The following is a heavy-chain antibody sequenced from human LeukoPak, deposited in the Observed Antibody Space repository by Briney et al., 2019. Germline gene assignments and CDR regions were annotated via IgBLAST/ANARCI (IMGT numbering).Heavy chain of an antibody. V-gene: IGHV1-46*01. D-gene: IGHD2-15*01. J-gene: IGHJ2*01. CDR2: INPSGGST. CDR1: GYTFTSYY. Sequence: GASVKVSCKASGYTFTSYYMHWVRQAPGQGLEWMGIINPSGGSTSYAQKFQGRVTMTRDMSTSTVYMELSSLRSEDTAVYYCASTPEQVVNQYWYFDLWGRGTLVTVSS. CDR3: ASTPEQVVNQYWYFDL.